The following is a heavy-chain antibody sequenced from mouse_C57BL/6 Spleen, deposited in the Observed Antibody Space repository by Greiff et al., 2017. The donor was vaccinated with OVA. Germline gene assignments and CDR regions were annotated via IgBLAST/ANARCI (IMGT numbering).Heavy chain of an antibody. Sequence: VQLQQSGPELVKPGASVKISCKASGYTFTDYYMNWVKQSQGKSLEWIGDIKHNNGGTSYNPKFKGKATMTVDKSSSTAYMELRSLTSEDSAVYYCARGSTMVTTKGFAYWGQGTLVTVSA. D-gene: IGHD2-2*01. CDR3: ARGSTMVTTKGFAY. CDR1: GYTFTDYY. CDR2: IKHNNGGT. J-gene: IGHJ3*01. V-gene: IGHV1-26*01.